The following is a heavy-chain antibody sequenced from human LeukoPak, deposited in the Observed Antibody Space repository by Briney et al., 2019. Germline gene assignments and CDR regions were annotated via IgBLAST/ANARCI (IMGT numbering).Heavy chain of an antibody. D-gene: IGHD2-15*01. CDR3: ARHYCSGGNCYYFDH. Sequence: PSETLSLTCTVSGGSIGGYYWSWIRQPPGQGLEWIGFIYYRGTSKYNPSLMSRVTMSVDTSKNQVSLKLSSVTAADTAVYYCARHYCSGGNCYYFDHWGQGTLVTVSS. CDR2: IYYRGTS. V-gene: IGHV4-59*08. CDR1: GGSIGGYY. J-gene: IGHJ4*02.